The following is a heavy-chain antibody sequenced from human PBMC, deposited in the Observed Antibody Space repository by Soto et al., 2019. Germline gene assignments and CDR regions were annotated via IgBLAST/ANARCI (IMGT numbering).Heavy chain of an antibody. J-gene: IGHJ6*03. CDR2: TSTYNGNT. CDR1: GYTFTTYG. D-gene: IGHD2-21*02. Sequence: ASVKVSCKASGYTFTTYGINWVRQAPGQGLEWMGWTSTYNGNTNYALKFQGRVTMTTDTSTSTAYMELRSLRSDDTAVFYCARVVTGYYYVDVWGKGTTVTVSS. V-gene: IGHV1-18*01. CDR3: ARVVTGYYYVDV.